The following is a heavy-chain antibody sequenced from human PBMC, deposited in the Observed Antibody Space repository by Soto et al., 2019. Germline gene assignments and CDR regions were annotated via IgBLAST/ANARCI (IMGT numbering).Heavy chain of an antibody. D-gene: IGHD1-1*01. J-gene: IGHJ4*02. CDR1: GFIFTNDW. CDR3: STVEGDAAGGY. CDR2: IKSKTDGGTT. Sequence: EVQLVESGGGLVRPGRSLRLSCAASGFIFTNDWMNWVRQAPGKGLEWVGCIKSKTDGGTTDYAAPVKGRFTISRDDSKDSLYLQMNSLKPEDGAVYYGSTVEGDAAGGYWGQGTPVTVSS. V-gene: IGHV3-15*07.